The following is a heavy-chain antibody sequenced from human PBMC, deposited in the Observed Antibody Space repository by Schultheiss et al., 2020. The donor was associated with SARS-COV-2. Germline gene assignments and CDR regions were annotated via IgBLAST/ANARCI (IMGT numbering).Heavy chain of an antibody. CDR2: INHSGST. Sequence: SETLSLTCAVYGGSFSGYYWSWIRQPPGKGLEWIGEINHSGSTNYNPSLKSRVTISVDTSKNQFSLKLSSVTAADTAVYYCARGDSSGYDYDYWGQGTLVTVSS. D-gene: IGHD3-22*01. CDR1: GGSFSGYY. CDR3: ARGDSSGYDYDY. J-gene: IGHJ4*02. V-gene: IGHV4-34*01.